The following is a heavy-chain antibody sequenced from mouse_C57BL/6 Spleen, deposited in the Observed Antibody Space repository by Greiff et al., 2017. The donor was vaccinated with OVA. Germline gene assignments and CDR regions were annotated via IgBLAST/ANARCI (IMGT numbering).Heavy chain of an antibody. V-gene: IGHV1-59*01. CDR1: GYTFTSYW. CDR2: IDPSDSYT. J-gene: IGHJ2*01. Sequence: VKLQQPGAELVRPGTSVKLSCKASGYTFTSYWMHWVKQRPGQGLEWIGVIDPSDSYTNYNQKFKGKATLTVDTSSSTAYMQLSSLTSEDSAVYYCAREYYFDYWGQGTTLTVSS. CDR3: AREYYFDY.